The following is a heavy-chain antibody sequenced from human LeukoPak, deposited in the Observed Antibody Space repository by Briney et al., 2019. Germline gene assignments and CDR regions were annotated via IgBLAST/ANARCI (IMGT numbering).Heavy chain of an antibody. J-gene: IGHJ4*02. CDR2: ISDGSRDT. D-gene: IGHD5-12*01. V-gene: IGHV3-23*01. Sequence: PGGSLRLSCATSGFTFSSFTMNWVRQAPGKGLEWVSTISDGSRDTHYAGSVKGRFTISRDDSQNIVYLRMDSLRAEDTALYYCTTRLRNHFDYWGQGTQVTVSS. CDR3: TTRLRNHFDY. CDR1: GFTFSSFT.